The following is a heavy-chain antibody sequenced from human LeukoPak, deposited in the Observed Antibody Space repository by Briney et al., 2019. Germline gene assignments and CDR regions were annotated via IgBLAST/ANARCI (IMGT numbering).Heavy chain of an antibody. J-gene: IGHJ5*02. Sequence: ASVEVSCKASGYTFTSYYMHWVRQAPGQGLEWMGIINPSGGSTSYAQKFQGRVTMTRDTSTSTVYMELSSLRSEDTAVYYCARVRPSPGGPAAGTGWFDPWGQGTLVTVSS. V-gene: IGHV1-46*01. CDR2: INPSGGST. CDR3: ARVRPSPGGPAAGTGWFDP. CDR1: GYTFTSYY. D-gene: IGHD6-13*01.